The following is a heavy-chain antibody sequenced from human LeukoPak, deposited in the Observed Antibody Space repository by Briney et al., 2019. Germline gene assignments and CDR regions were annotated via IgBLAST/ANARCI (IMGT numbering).Heavy chain of an antibody. Sequence: SVKVSCKASGGTFSSYAISWVRQAPGQGLEWMGRIIPILGIANYAQKFQGRVTITADKSTSTAYMELSSLRSEDTAVYYCARPALGYCTNGVCSTEYYFDYWGQGTLVTVSS. J-gene: IGHJ4*02. CDR2: IIPILGIA. CDR1: GGTFSSYA. D-gene: IGHD2-8*01. CDR3: ARPALGYCTNGVCSTEYYFDY. V-gene: IGHV1-69*04.